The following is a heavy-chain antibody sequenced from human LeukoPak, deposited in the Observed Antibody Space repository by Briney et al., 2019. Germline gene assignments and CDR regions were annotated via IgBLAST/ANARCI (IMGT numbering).Heavy chain of an antibody. CDR2: ISAYNGNT. J-gene: IGHJ6*03. D-gene: IGHD1-26*01. Sequence: ASVKVSCKASGYTFTSYGINWVRQAPGQGLEWMGWISAYNGNTNYAQKLQGRVTMTRDMSTSTVNMELSSLRSEDTAVYYCARAQGSYYHYYMDVWGKGTTVTVSS. V-gene: IGHV1-18*01. CDR1: GYTFTSYG. CDR3: ARAQGSYYHYYMDV.